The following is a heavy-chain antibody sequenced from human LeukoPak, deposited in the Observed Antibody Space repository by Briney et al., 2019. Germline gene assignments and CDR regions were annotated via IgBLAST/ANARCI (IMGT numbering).Heavy chain of an antibody. V-gene: IGHV4-4*07. CDR1: GGSISSYY. J-gene: IGHJ3*02. Sequence: SETLSLTCTVSGGSISSYYWSWIRQPAGKGLEWIGRIYTSGSTNYNPSLKSRVTMSVDTSKNQFSLKLSSVTAAHTAVYYCARERLWRVVGNDFDIWGQGTMVTVSS. D-gene: IGHD3-22*01. CDR3: ARERLWRVVGNDFDI. CDR2: IYTSGST.